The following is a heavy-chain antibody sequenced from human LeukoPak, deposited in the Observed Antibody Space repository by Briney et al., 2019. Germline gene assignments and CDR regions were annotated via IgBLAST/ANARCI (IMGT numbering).Heavy chain of an antibody. CDR1: GFTFSSYW. J-gene: IGHJ4*02. D-gene: IGHD3-3*01. CDR2: INTDGSST. Sequence: GGSLRLSCAASGFTFSSYWMHWVRQAPGKGLVWVSRINTDGSSTSYADSVKGRFTISRDNAKNTLYLQMNSLRAEDTAVYYCARQVNYDFWSGYLYYFDYWGQGTLVTVSS. V-gene: IGHV3-74*01. CDR3: ARQVNYDFWSGYLYYFDY.